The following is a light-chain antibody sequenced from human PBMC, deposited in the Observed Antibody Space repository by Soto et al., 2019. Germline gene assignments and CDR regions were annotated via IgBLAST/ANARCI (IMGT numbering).Light chain of an antibody. V-gene: IGKV3-20*01. J-gene: IGKJ1*01. CDR2: GAS. CDR1: QSVSSS. CDR3: HQYGGSPRT. Sequence: EIVLTQSPGTLSLSPGEGATLSCRASQSVSSSLAWYQQKRGQAPRLLIHGASSRATGIPDRFSGSGSGTDFTLTISRLEPEDFAVYYCHQYGGSPRTFGQGNKVEVK.